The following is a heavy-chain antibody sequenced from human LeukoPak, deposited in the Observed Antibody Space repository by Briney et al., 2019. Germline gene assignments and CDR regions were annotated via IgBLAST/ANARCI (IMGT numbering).Heavy chain of an antibody. V-gene: IGHV4-34*01. CDR2: INHSGST. J-gene: IGHJ4*02. CDR3: ARADYELLWFGELLFVLDY. D-gene: IGHD3-10*01. Sequence: SETLSLTCAVYGGSFSGYYWSWLRQPPGKGLKWIGEINHSGSTNYNPSLKSRVTISVDTSKNQFSLKLSSVTAADTAVYYCARADYELLWFGELLFVLDYWGQGTLVTVSS. CDR1: GGSFSGYY.